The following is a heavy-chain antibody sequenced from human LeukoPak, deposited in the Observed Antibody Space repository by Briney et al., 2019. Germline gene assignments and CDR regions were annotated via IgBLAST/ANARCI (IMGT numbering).Heavy chain of an antibody. D-gene: IGHD3-3*01. Sequence: SETLSLTCSVYGGSFSDYYWSWIRQPPGKGLEWIGEISHSGSTKFNPSLKSRVTISVDTSGNQFSLNLTSVTAADTAVYYCARAGLSIFGMITPNWFDPWGQGTLVSVSS. V-gene: IGHV4-34*01. CDR2: ISHSGST. CDR1: GGSFSDYY. CDR3: ARAGLSIFGMITPNWFDP. J-gene: IGHJ5*02.